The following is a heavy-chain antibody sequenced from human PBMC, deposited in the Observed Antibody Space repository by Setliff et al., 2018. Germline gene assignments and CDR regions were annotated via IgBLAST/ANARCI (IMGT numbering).Heavy chain of an antibody. J-gene: IGHJ6*03. CDR1: GYTFTNYG. CDR2: TIPLFGTT. V-gene: IGHV1-69*05. D-gene: IGHD5-18*01. Sequence: SVKVSCKASGYTFTNYGISWVRQAPGQGLEWMGGTIPLFGTTDYAQKLHGRVTIITDESTSTAYMELSSLTSDDTAVYYCAREGVDTRSSTDYRYYMDVWGKGTTVTVSS. CDR3: AREGVDTRSSTDYRYYMDV.